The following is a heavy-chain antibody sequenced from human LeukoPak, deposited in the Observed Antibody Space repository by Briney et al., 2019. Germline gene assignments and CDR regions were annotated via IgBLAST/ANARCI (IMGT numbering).Heavy chain of an antibody. D-gene: IGHD4-23*01. V-gene: IGHV3-15*01. Sequence: GGSLRLSCAASGFTFNNAWMTWVRQAPGKGLEWGGRIKSKNDGATTDYGAPVKGRFTMSRDDSKNTLSLQMNSLKIEDTGIYYCTTAGSNFGGDSPFDSWGQGTLVTVSS. J-gene: IGHJ4*02. CDR3: TTAGSNFGGDSPFDS. CDR2: IKSKNDGATT. CDR1: GFTFNNAW.